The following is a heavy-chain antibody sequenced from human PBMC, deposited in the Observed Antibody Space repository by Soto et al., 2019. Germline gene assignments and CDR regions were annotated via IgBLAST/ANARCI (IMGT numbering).Heavy chain of an antibody. CDR1: GFTFSSYS. V-gene: IGHV3-21*01. D-gene: IGHD2-2*01. CDR3: ARDGNPYCSSTSCYCMPQVWFDP. Sequence: GGSLRLSCAASGFTFSSYSMNWVRQAPGKGLEWVSSISSSSSYIYYADSVKGRFTISRDNAKNSLYLQMNSLRAEDTAVYYCARDGNPYCSSTSCYCMPQVWFDPWGQGTLVTVSS. J-gene: IGHJ5*02. CDR2: ISSSSSYI.